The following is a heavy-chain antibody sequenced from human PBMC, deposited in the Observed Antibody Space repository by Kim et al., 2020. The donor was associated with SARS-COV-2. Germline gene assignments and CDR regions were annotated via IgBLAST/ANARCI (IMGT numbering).Heavy chain of an antibody. D-gene: IGHD3-22*01. Sequence: ASVKVSCKTSGYNFNTNGISWVRQAPGQGLEWMGWIRASDTKYPQKFQGRVTMTTDTPTSTAYRELRSLTSDDTAVYFCARGRGYYDTSGYYPPYYFDSWGQGTLVTVSS. J-gene: IGHJ4*02. CDR3: ARGRGYYDTSGYYPPYYFDS. CDR1: GYNFNTNG. V-gene: IGHV1-18*04. CDR2: IRASDT.